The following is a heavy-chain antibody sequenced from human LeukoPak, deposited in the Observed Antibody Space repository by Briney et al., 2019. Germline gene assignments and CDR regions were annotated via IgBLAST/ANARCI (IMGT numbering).Heavy chain of an antibody. D-gene: IGHD6-25*01. CDR3: ARKVRAAGAFDY. CDR2: IYYSGST. Sequence: SETLSLTCTVSGGSISSGGYYWSWIRQHPGKGLEWIGYIYYSGSTYYNPSLKSRLTISVDTSKNQFSLKLSSVTAADTAVYYCARKVRAAGAFDYWGQGTLVTVSS. V-gene: IGHV4-31*03. J-gene: IGHJ4*02. CDR1: GGSISSGGYY.